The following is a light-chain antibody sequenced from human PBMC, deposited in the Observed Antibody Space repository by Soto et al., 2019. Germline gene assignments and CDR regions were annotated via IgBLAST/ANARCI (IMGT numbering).Light chain of an antibody. CDR1: SSDVGGYNY. CDR2: EVS. J-gene: IGLJ1*01. CDR3: RSYTSRSTHV. V-gene: IGLV2-14*01. Sequence: QSVLTQPASVSGSPGQSITISCTGTSSDVGGYNYVSWYQQHPGKAPKLMISEVSNRPSGVSNRFSASNSGNTASLTISGLQAEDEADYYCRSYTSRSTHVFGPGTKLTVL.